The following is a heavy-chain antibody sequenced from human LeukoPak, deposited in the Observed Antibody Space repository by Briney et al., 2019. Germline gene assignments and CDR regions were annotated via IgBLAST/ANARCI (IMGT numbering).Heavy chain of an antibody. J-gene: IGHJ3*02. V-gene: IGHV3-33*01. CDR1: GFTFSSYG. D-gene: IGHD3-22*01. Sequence: GGSLRLSCAASGFTFSSYGMHWVRQAPGKGREWVAVIWYDGSNKYYADSVKGRFTISRDNSKNTLYLQMNSLRAEDTAVYYCARVKWLSRGNDAFDIWGQGTMVTVSS. CDR2: IWYDGSNK. CDR3: ARVKWLSRGNDAFDI.